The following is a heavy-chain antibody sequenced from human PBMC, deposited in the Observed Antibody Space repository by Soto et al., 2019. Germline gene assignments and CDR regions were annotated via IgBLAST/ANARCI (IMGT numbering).Heavy chain of an antibody. V-gene: IGHV1-69*13. D-gene: IGHD3-3*01. CDR1: GGTFSSYA. Sequence: GASVKVSCKASGGTFSSYAISWVRQAPGQGLEWMGGIIPIFGTANYAQKFQGRVTITADESTSTAYMELSSLRSEDTAVYYCAARFWSGYYYPTYYYGMDVWGQGTTVTSP. CDR3: AARFWSGYYYPTYYYGMDV. J-gene: IGHJ6*02. CDR2: IIPIFGTA.